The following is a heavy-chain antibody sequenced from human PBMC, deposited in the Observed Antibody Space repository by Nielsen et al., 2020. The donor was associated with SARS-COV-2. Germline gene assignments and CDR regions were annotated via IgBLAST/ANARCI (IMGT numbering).Heavy chain of an antibody. J-gene: IGHJ4*02. CDR1: GFAFSNYW. CDR3: AKRDYYDSSGYAPLFDS. CDR2: ISGGASRT. Sequence: GESLKISCAASGFAFSNYWMHWVRQAPGKGLEWISGISGGASRTFYADSVKGRFTISRDNSKNTLYLQMDSLRAEDTAVYYCAKRDYYDSSGYAPLFDSWGQGTLVTVSS. V-gene: IGHV3-23*01. D-gene: IGHD3-22*01.